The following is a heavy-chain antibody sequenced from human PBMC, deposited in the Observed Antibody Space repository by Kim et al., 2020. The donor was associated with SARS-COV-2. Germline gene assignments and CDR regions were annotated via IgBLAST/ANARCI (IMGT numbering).Heavy chain of an antibody. V-gene: IGHV4-39*01. CDR2: LSYSGST. J-gene: IGHJ4*02. CDR3: GYSRGWYEFY. CDR1: GGSFSSSSYY. Sequence: SETLSLTCTVSGGSFSSSSYYWGWLRQPPGKGLEWIGSLSYSGSTYYTPSLQSRVTISVDTSKNQFSLKLSSVTAADTAIYYCGYSRGWYEFYWGQGTLVTVSS. D-gene: IGHD6-19*01.